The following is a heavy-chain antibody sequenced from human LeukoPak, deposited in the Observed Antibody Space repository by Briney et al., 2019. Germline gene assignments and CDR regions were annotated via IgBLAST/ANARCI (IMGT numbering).Heavy chain of an antibody. D-gene: IGHD5-12*01. V-gene: IGHV1-69*01. CDR2: MIAMFGTG. J-gene: IGHJ5*02. CDR1: GGTFMRYA. CDR3: ARAHSGYDSDWFDP. Sequence: SVKVSCKGSGGTFMRYARSWVGQAPGEGGERMGGMIAMFGTGNYVKELEGRVTITAEEATSTAYMELSSLRSEDTAVYYCARAHSGYDSDWFDPWGQGTLVTVSS.